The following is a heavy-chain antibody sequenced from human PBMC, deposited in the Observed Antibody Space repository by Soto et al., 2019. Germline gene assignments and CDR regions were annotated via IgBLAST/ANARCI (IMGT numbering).Heavy chain of an antibody. D-gene: IGHD5-18*01. V-gene: IGHV3-7*01. Sequence: EVQLVESGGGWVQPGGSLGLSCVASGFTFGNYWMSWLRRAPGKGLEWVANTNQDGRERYSVDSVKGRFTISRDNAKNSMHLQMNSLRAEDTAVYYCARDGSGYSTDWGQGTLVTVSS. CDR2: TNQDGRER. J-gene: IGHJ4*02. CDR1: GFTFGNYW. CDR3: ARDGSGYSTD.